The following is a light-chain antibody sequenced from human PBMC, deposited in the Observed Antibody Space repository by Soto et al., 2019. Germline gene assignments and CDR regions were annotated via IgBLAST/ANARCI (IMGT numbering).Light chain of an antibody. J-gene: IGKJ1*01. CDR2: GAS. CDR3: QQYNKWPTET. CDR1: QSVSSN. V-gene: IGKV3-15*01. Sequence: EIVMTQSPATLSVSPGERATLSCRASQSVSSNLAWYQQKPGQAPRLLIYGASSRATGIPARFSGSGSGTEFTLTISSLQTEDFAVYYCQQYNKWPTETLGQGTKVDIK.